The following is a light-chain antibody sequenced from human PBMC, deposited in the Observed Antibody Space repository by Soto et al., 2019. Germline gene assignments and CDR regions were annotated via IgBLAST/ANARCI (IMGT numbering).Light chain of an antibody. V-gene: IGKV3-20*01. J-gene: IGKJ3*01. Sequence: EIVLRQSPGTLSLSPGERATLSCRASQSVSSSYLAWYQQKPGQAPRLLIYGASSRATGIPDRFSGSGSGTDVTLTISRLEPEDFAVYYCQQYGSSPPRFTFGPGTKVDIK. CDR2: GAS. CDR3: QQYGSSPPRFT. CDR1: QSVSSSY.